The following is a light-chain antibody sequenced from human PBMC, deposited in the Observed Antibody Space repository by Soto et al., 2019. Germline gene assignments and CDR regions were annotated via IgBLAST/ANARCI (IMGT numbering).Light chain of an antibody. V-gene: IGKV1-39*01. J-gene: IGKJ1*01. Sequence: DIQMTQSPSSLSASVEDRVTITWRASQSISNRLNWYQQKPREAPKLLIYASSSLESGVPSRFSGSASGTDFTLTINSLQPEDFATYYCQQSYSTPLTFGQGTKVDI. CDR2: ASS. CDR1: QSISNR. CDR3: QQSYSTPLT.